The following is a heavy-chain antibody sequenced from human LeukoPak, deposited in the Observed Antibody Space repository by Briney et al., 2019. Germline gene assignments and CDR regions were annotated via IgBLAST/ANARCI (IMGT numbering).Heavy chain of an antibody. CDR3: ARGRIAVAGTGRYYYYGMDV. Sequence: ASVKVSCKASGYTFTGYYMHWVRQAPGQGLEWMGWINPNSGGTNYAQKFQGWVTMTRDTSISTAYMELSRLRSDDTAVYCCARGRIAVAGTGRYYYYGMDVWGKGTTVTVSS. V-gene: IGHV1-2*04. D-gene: IGHD6-19*01. CDR1: GYTFTGYY. J-gene: IGHJ6*04. CDR2: INPNSGGT.